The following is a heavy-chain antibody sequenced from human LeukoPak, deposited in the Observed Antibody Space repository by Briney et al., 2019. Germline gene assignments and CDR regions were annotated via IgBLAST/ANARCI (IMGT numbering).Heavy chain of an antibody. D-gene: IGHD3-10*01. Sequence: ASVKVSCKASGYTFTSYYMHWVRQAAGQGLEWKGIINPSGGSTSYAQKFQGRVTMTRDTSTSTVYMELSSLRSEDTAVYYCASDWKVRGVITSFDYWGQGTLVTVSS. J-gene: IGHJ4*02. CDR2: INPSGGST. CDR3: ASDWKVRGVITSFDY. CDR1: GYTFTSYY. V-gene: IGHV1-46*01.